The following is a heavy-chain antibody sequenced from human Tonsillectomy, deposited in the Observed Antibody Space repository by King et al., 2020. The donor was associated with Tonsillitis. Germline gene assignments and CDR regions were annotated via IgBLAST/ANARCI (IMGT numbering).Heavy chain of an antibody. CDR3: AKSRSGSSWYGGDY. D-gene: IGHD6-13*01. V-gene: IGHV3-30*18. CDR1: GFTFSSYG. CDR2: ISYEGDIE. Sequence: VQLVEPGGGVVQPGRSLRLSCAASGFTFSSYGMHWVRQAPGKGLEWVAVISYEGDIEYYSDSVKGRFTISRDNSKNTLYLQMDSLRAEDTAVYYCAKSRSGSSWYGGDYWGQGTLVTVSS. J-gene: IGHJ4*02.